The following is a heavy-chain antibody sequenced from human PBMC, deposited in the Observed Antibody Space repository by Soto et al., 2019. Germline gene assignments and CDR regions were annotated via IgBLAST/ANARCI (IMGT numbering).Heavy chain of an antibody. CDR2: ISYDGSNK. D-gene: IGHD5-12*01. CDR3: AKENGPRGYSGYKLPDYFDY. V-gene: IGHV3-30*18. Sequence: WGSPRISCAACGVTVCSYGMDGVRQEPGKGLEWVAVISYDGSNKYYADSVKGRFTISRDNSKNTLYLQMNSLRAEDTAVYYCAKENGPRGYSGYKLPDYFDYWGQGTLVTSPQ. CDR1: GVTVCSYG. J-gene: IGHJ4*02.